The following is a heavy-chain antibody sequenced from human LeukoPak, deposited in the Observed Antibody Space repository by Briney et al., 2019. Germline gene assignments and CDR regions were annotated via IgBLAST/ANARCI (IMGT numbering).Heavy chain of an antibody. CDR3: AKAVKMGKGIAAAGLNWFDP. J-gene: IGHJ5*02. CDR2: ISGSGGST. Sequence: PGGSLRLSCAASGFTFSSYAMSWVRQAPGKGLEWVSAISGSGGSTYYADSVKGRFTISRDNSKNTLYLQMNSLRAEDTAVYYCAKAVKMGKGIAAAGLNWFDPWGQGTLVTVSS. D-gene: IGHD6-13*01. CDR1: GFTFSSYA. V-gene: IGHV3-23*01.